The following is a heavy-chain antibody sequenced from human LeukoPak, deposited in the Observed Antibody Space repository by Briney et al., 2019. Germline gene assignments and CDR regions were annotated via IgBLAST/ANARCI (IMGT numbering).Heavy chain of an antibody. CDR1: GYTLTELS. Sequence: ASVKVSCKVSGYTLTELSMHWVRQAPGQGLEWVGGFDPEDGETIYAQKFQGRVTMTEDTSTDTAYMELSSLRSEDTAVYYCATTITDILTGYGSYYYYGMDVWGKGTTVTVSS. D-gene: IGHD3-9*01. V-gene: IGHV1-24*01. J-gene: IGHJ6*04. CDR2: FDPEDGET. CDR3: ATTITDILTGYGSYYYYGMDV.